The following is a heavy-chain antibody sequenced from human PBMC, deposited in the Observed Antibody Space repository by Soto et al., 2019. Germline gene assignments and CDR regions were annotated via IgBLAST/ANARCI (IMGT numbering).Heavy chain of an antibody. CDR3: ARDPNWKNKYSMDV. CDR2: ISYTGST. CDR1: GGSISGHY. J-gene: IGHJ6*03. D-gene: IGHD1-1*01. V-gene: IGHV4-59*11. Sequence: QVLLQESGPGLVKPSETLSLTCTVSGGSISGHYWSWIRQPPGKGLEWVGYISYTGSTNYNPSLNSRATIAADTSKTLFSLRLSSVTAADTAIYYCARDPNWKNKYSMDVWGKGTTGTVSS.